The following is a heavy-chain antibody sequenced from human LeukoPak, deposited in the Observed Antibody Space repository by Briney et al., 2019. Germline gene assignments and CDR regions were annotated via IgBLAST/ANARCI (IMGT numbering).Heavy chain of an antibody. CDR3: ARSESVRDDYNSGVVDY. V-gene: IGHV3-11*01. CDR2: ISNSGSTI. J-gene: IGHJ4*02. CDR1: GFTFTDYY. D-gene: IGHD5-24*01. Sequence: PGGSLRLSCAASGFTFTDYYMNWIRQAPGKGLEWVSYISNSGSTIFYADSVRGRFTISRDNAKNQLYLQMNSLRAEDTAVYYCARSESVRDDYNSGVVDYWGLGTLVTVSS.